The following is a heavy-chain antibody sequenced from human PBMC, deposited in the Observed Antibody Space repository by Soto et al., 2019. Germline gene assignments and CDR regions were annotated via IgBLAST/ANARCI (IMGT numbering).Heavy chain of an antibody. CDR1: GFTFSSYG. Sequence: PGGSLRLSCAASGFTFSSYGMHWVRQAPGKGLEWVAVISYDGSNKYYADSVKGRFTISRDNSKNTLYLQMNSLRAEDTAVYYCANLYYYDSSGYSPDYYYYGMDVWGQGTTVTVYS. D-gene: IGHD3-22*01. V-gene: IGHV3-30*18. J-gene: IGHJ6*02. CDR3: ANLYYYDSSGYSPDYYYYGMDV. CDR2: ISYDGSNK.